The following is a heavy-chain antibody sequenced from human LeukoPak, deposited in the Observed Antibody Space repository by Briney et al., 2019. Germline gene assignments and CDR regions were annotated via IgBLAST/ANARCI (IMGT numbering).Heavy chain of an antibody. CDR1: GFTFNNYD. J-gene: IGHJ4*02. Sequence: GGSLRLSCAASGFTFNNYDMHWVRQVTGKGLEWVSSIGTTGDTHYSDSVKGRFTISRENAKNSLYLQMSSLRAGDMAVYYCTREKAYCGTGCYYDYWGQGTQVTVSS. D-gene: IGHD2-21*01. CDR2: IGTTGDT. V-gene: IGHV3-13*01. CDR3: TREKAYCGTGCYYDY.